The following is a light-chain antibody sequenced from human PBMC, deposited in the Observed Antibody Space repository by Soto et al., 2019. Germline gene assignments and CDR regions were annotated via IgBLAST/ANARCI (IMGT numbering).Light chain of an antibody. CDR2: GAS. Sequence: EIVMTQSPVNVSVSPGERATLSCRASQSVGNNLAWYQQKPGQAPRLLIYGASSRATGIPARFSATGSGTEFTLTISSLQSADFVVYYCQQYNDWPITLGQGTKLEL. CDR1: QSVGNN. V-gene: IGKV3-15*01. J-gene: IGKJ2*01. CDR3: QQYNDWPIT.